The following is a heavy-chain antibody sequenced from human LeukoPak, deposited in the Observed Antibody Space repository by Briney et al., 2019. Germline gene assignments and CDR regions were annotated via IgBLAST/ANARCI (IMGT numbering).Heavy chain of an antibody. J-gene: IGHJ3*02. D-gene: IGHD4-17*01. CDR1: GFTFSSYA. Sequence: GGSLRLSCAASGFTFSSYAMSWVRQAPGKGLEWVSAISGSGGSTYYADSVKGRFTISRDNSKNTLYLQVNSLRAEDTAVYYCAKDDMTTVVTPSGAFDIWGQGTMVTVSS. V-gene: IGHV3-23*01. CDR2: ISGSGGST. CDR3: AKDDMTTVVTPSGAFDI.